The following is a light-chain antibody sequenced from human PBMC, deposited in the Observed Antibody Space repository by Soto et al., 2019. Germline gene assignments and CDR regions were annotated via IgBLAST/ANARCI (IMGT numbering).Light chain of an antibody. CDR1: QSVGTF. J-gene: IGKJ1*01. CDR2: DAS. CDR3: QQYGSSGT. V-gene: IGKV3-11*01. Sequence: EIVLTQSPATLSLSPGERATLSCRASQSVGTFFAWYQQKPGQAPRLLIYDASNRATGIPPRFSGSGSGTDFTLTISRLEPEDFAVYYCQQYGSSGTFGQGTKVDIK.